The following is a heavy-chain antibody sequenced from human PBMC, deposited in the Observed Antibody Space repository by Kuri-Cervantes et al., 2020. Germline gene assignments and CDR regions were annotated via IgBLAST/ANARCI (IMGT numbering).Heavy chain of an antibody. CDR2: IIPIFGTA. CDR3: ARSGAGRWELLRHAFDI. J-gene: IGHJ3*02. Sequence: SVKVSCKASGGTFSSYAISWVRQAPGQGLEWMGGIIPIFGTANYAQKFQGRVTITADESTSTAYMELSSLRSEDTAVYYCARSGAGRWELLRHAFDIWGQGTMVTVSS. D-gene: IGHD1-26*01. V-gene: IGHV1-69*13. CDR1: GGTFSSYA.